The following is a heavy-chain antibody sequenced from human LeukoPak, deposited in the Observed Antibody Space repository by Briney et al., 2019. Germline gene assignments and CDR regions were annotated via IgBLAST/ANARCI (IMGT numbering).Heavy chain of an antibody. CDR2: ISYDGSNK. D-gene: IGHD3/OR15-3a*01. CDR1: GFTFSSYA. V-gene: IGHV3-30-3*01. Sequence: GGSLRLSCAASGFTFSSYAMHWVRQAPGKGLEWVAVISYDGSNKYYADSVKGRFTISRDNPKNTLYLQMNSLRAEDTAVYYCARDLDFAFDIWGQGTMVTVSS. J-gene: IGHJ3*02. CDR3: ARDLDFAFDI.